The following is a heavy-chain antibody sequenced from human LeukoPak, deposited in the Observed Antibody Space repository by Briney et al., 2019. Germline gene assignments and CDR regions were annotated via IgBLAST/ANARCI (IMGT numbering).Heavy chain of an antibody. Sequence: PSETLSLTCAVSGYSISSGYYWGWIRQPPGKGLEWIGSIYHSGSTYYNPSLKSRVTISVDTSKNQFSLKLSSVTAADTAVYYCARHGAGTFDYWGQGTLVTVSS. CDR3: ARHGAGTFDY. CDR2: IYHSGST. V-gene: IGHV4-38-2*01. D-gene: IGHD1-1*01. CDR1: GYSISSGYY. J-gene: IGHJ4*02.